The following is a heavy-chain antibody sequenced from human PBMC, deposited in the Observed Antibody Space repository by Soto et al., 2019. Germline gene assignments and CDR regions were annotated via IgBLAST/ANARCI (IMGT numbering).Heavy chain of an antibody. D-gene: IGHD3-10*01. CDR2: IKQDGSEK. CDR3: VRPGDYRSGSFGYFFAY. V-gene: IGHV3-7*03. CDR1: GFTFSSYW. J-gene: IGHJ4*02. Sequence: PGGSLRLSCAASGFTFSSYWMSWVRQAPGKGLEWVANIKQDGSEKYYADSVKGRFTISRDNAKNSLFLQLNSLRAEDTALYYCVRPGDYRSGSFGYFFAYGGQGALVTVSS.